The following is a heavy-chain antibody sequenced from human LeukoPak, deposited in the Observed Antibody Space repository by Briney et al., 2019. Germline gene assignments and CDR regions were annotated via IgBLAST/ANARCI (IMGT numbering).Heavy chain of an antibody. CDR2: IYYSGST. J-gene: IGHJ4*02. CDR1: GGSISSSSYY. Sequence: SETLSLTCTVSGGSISSSSYYWGWIRQPPGKGLEWIGSIYYSGSTYYNPSLKSRVTISVDTSKNQFSLKLSSVTAADTAVYYCARHPPRAAIWTQSGYYFDYWGQETLVTVSS. D-gene: IGHD2-2*02. CDR3: ARHPPRAAIWTQSGYYFDY. V-gene: IGHV4-39*01.